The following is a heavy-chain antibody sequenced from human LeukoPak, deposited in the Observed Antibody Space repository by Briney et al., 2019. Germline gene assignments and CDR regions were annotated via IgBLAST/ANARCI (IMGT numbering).Heavy chain of an antibody. CDR1: SGSISNYY. V-gene: IGHV4-59*13. CDR2: INYIGST. Sequence: PSETLSLTCTVPSGSISNYYWSWIRQPPGKGLEWIGYINYIGSTTYDPSLKSRVTISVDTSKNQFSLKLSSVTAADTAVYYCAGGKIQGNNDVFDIWGQGTMVTVSS. J-gene: IGHJ3*02. CDR3: AGGKIQGNNDVFDI. D-gene: IGHD1-1*01.